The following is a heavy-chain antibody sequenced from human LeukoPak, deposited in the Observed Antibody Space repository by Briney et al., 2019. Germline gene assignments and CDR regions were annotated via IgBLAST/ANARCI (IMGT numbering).Heavy chain of an antibody. J-gene: IGHJ6*02. CDR2: IWADGSNQ. Sequence: PGGSLRLSCTASASTFTTYGFHWVRQAPGKGLEWVALIWADGSNQFSADSVKGRVNMARDNAKNTVYLQMDSLRVDDTAVYFCAREAVISGWSGDMDVWGQGTTVTVSS. CDR1: ASTFTTYG. D-gene: IGHD6-19*01. V-gene: IGHV3-33*01. CDR3: AREAVISGWSGDMDV.